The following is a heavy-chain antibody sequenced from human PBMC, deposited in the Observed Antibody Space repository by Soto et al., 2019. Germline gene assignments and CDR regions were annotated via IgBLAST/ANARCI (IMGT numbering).Heavy chain of an antibody. CDR2: IIPILGIA. D-gene: IGHD5-12*01. J-gene: IGHJ5*02. Sequence: QVQLVQSGAEVKKPGSSVKVSCKASGGTFSSYTISWVRQAPGQGLEWMGRIIPILGIANYAQKFQGRVTITADKSTSTAYMELSSLRSEDTAVYYCARNPHIDSTYNWFDPWGQGTLVTVSS. CDR1: GGTFSSYT. V-gene: IGHV1-69*02. CDR3: ARNPHIDSTYNWFDP.